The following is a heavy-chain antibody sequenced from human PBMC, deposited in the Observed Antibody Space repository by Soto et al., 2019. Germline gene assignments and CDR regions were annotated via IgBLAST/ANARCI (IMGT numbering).Heavy chain of an antibody. CDR1: GFTFSSHP. J-gene: IGHJ5*01. V-gene: IGHV3-48*01. CDR3: TRDAATIKFDY. CDR2: ISGTSTTI. D-gene: IGHD2-15*01. Sequence: EVQLVESGGALVQPGGSLRLSCAASGFTFSSHPMHWFRQAPGKGLEGVSYISGTSTTIYYADPVKGRFTISRDNAKNSLYLQMHSLIAEDTAVYFCTRDAATIKFDYWGHGTLVTVPS.